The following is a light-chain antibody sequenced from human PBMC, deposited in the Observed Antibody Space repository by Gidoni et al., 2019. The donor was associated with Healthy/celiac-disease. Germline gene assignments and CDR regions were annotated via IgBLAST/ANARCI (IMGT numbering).Light chain of an antibody. J-gene: IGKJ5*01. CDR2: DAS. CDR3: QQRSNWLFT. Sequence: EIVLTQSPATLSLSPGESATLSCMASQSVSSYLACSQQKPGQPPRLLIYDASNRATGSPARFSGSGSGTDFTLTISSLEPEYFAVYYCQQRSNWLFTFGQGTRLEIK. CDR1: QSVSSY. V-gene: IGKV3-11*01.